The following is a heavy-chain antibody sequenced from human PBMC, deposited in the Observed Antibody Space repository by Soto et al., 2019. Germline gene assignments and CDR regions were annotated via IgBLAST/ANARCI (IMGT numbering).Heavy chain of an antibody. CDR1: GFTFSSYA. J-gene: IGHJ6*01. CDR3: ARVGYCSSTSCRGGMDV. CDR2: ISYDGSNK. Sequence: QVQLVESGGGVVQPGRSLRLSCAASGFTFSSYAMHWVRQAPGKGLEWVAVISYDGSNKYYADSVKGRFTISRDNSKNTLYLQMNSLRAEDTAVYYCARVGYCSSTSCRGGMDVW. D-gene: IGHD2-2*01. V-gene: IGHV3-30-3*01.